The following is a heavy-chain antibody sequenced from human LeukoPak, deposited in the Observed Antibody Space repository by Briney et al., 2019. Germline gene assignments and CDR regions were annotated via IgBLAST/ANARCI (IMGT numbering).Heavy chain of an antibody. CDR2: IYYSGST. Sequence: SETLSLNCTVSGGSISSSSYYWGWIRQPPGKGLEWIGNIYYSGSTYYNPSLKSRVTISVDTSKNQFSLKLSSVTAADTAVYYCARVRITMVRGIDYWGQGTLVTVSS. V-gene: IGHV4-39*07. CDR1: GGSISSSSYY. J-gene: IGHJ4*02. D-gene: IGHD3-10*01. CDR3: ARVRITMVRGIDY.